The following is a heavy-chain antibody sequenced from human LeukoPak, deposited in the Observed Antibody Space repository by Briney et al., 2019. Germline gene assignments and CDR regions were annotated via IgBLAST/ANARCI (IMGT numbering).Heavy chain of an antibody. D-gene: IGHD1-26*01. CDR1: GFTVSARY. V-gene: IGHV3-66*02. CDR3: ARSWDARLNFDN. J-gene: IGHJ4*02. CDR2: IHSGGTT. Sequence: GGSLRLSCAASGFTVSARYMNWVRQAPGRGLEWLSVIHSGGTTDYADSARGRFTISRDNSKNILYLQMNSLKTEDTAVYYCARSWDARLNFDNWGQGTLVTVSS.